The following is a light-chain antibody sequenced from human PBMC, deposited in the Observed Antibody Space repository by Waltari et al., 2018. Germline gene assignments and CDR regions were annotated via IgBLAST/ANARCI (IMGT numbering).Light chain of an antibody. Sequence: QSVLTQPPSASGTPGQRVTISCSGSSSNIGSNYVSWYQQLPGTAPKLLIYRSNQRPSGVPDRFSGSKSGTSASLAISGLRSEDEADYYCAAWDDNLSGGVFGGGTKLTVL. CDR2: RSN. CDR1: SSNIGSNY. V-gene: IGLV1-47*01. CDR3: AAWDDNLSGGV. J-gene: IGLJ3*02.